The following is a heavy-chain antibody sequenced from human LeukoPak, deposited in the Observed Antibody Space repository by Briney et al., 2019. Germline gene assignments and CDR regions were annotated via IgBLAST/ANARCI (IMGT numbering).Heavy chain of an antibody. Sequence: GESLKISRKGSGYSFTSSWIGWVRQMPGKRLEWMGIMYPGDSDTRYSPSFQGQVTISADKSISTAYLQWSSLKASDTAMYYCARLVGAVAGTRPYYYYGMDVWGQGTTVTVSS. V-gene: IGHV5-51*01. J-gene: IGHJ6*02. CDR2: MYPGDSDT. D-gene: IGHD6-19*01. CDR3: ARLVGAVAGTRPYYYYGMDV. CDR1: GYSFTSSW.